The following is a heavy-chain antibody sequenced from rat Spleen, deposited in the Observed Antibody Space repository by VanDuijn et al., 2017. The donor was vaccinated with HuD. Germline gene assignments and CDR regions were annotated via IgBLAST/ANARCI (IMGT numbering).Heavy chain of an antibody. Sequence: EVQLVESDGGLVQPGRSLKLSCAASGFTFSDYYMAWVRQAPTKGLEWVATISYDGSSTYYRDSVKGRFTISRDNAKSTLYLQMDSLRSEDTATYYCARLRYFDFWGPGTMVTVSS. J-gene: IGHJ1*01. CDR1: GFTFSDYY. CDR2: ISYDGSST. CDR3: ARLRYFDF. V-gene: IGHV5-29*01.